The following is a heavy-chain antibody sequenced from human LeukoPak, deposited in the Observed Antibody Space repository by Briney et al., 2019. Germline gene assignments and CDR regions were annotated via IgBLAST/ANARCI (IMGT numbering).Heavy chain of an antibody. CDR1: GGSFSGYY. D-gene: IGHD6-19*01. CDR2: INHSGST. Sequence: SETLSLTCADYGGSFSGYYWSWTRQPPGKGLEWIGEINHSGSTNYNPSLKSRVTISVDTSKNQFSLKLSSVTAADTAVYYCARDSSGIIDAFDIWGQGTMVTVSA. J-gene: IGHJ3*02. CDR3: ARDSSGIIDAFDI. V-gene: IGHV4-34*01.